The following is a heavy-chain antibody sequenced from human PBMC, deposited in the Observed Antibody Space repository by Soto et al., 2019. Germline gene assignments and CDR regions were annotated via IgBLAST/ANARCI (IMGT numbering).Heavy chain of an antibody. CDR1: GFTFGDHA. J-gene: IGHJ6*02. D-gene: IGHD3-9*01. CDR3: AKDIATGPNYYAMDV. Sequence: GGSLRLSCAASGFTFGDHAMHWVRQTPGKGLEWVAGISWNGGMIGYADSVKGRFTMSRDNAKKSLYLQMNSLRAEDTALYYCAKDIATGPNYYAMDVWGQGTTVTVSS. CDR2: ISWNGGMI. V-gene: IGHV3-9*01.